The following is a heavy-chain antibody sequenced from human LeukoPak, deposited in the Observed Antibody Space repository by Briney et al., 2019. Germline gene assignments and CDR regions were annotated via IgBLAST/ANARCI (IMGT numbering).Heavy chain of an antibody. CDR3: ARVEMVAAAGKVDY. CDR1: GFTFSSYS. D-gene: IGHD6-13*01. V-gene: IGHV3-21*01. CDR2: ISSSSSYI. J-gene: IGHJ4*02. Sequence: SGGSLRLSCAASGFTFSSYSMNWVRLAPGKGLAWVSSISSSSSYIYYADSVKGRFTISRDNAKHSLYLQMNSLRAEDTAVYYCARVEMVAAAGKVDYWGQGTLVTVSS.